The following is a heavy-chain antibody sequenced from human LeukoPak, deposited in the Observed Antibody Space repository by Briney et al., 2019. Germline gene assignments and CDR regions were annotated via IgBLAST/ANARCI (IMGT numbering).Heavy chain of an antibody. J-gene: IGHJ3*02. CDR2: IYYGGST. CDR3: ARAYYYASSAFDI. V-gene: IGHV4-39*01. D-gene: IGHD3-22*01. CDR1: GGSISSNTYY. Sequence: SETLSLTCTVSGGSISSNTYYWDWIRQPPGKGLECIGSIYYGGSTYYNPSLKGRVIISVDTSKNQFSLKLSSVTAADTAVYYCARAYYYASSAFDIWGQGTMVTVSS.